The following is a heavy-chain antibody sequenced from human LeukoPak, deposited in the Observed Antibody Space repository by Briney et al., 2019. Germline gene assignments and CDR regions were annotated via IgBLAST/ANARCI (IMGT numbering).Heavy chain of an antibody. Sequence: SETLSLTCTVSGGSISSSSYYWGWIRQPPGKGLEWIGSIYYSGSTYYNPSLKSRVTISVDTSKNQFSLKLSSVTAADTAVYYCARDPYCSGGSCMFDYWGQGTLVTVSS. CDR1: GGSISSSSYY. CDR2: IYYSGST. J-gene: IGHJ4*02. D-gene: IGHD2-15*01. V-gene: IGHV4-39*07. CDR3: ARDPYCSGGSCMFDY.